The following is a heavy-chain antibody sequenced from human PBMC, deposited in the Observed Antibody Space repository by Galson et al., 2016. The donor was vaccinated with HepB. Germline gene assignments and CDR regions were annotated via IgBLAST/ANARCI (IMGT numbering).Heavy chain of an antibody. J-gene: IGHJ4*02. V-gene: IGHV3-23*01. CDR1: GFTFSTYD. Sequence: SLRLSCAVSGFTFSTYDMSWVRLAPGRGLECVSGIRGSGDDTYYADSVKGRFTISRDNSRSTLYRQMSSLRLEDTALYYCARHDVAGIDYWGQGTLVTVSS. CDR2: IRGSGDDT. D-gene: IGHD3-10*01. CDR3: ARHDVAGIDY.